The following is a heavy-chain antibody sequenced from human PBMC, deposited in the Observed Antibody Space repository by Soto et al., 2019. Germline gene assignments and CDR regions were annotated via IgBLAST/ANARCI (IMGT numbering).Heavy chain of an antibody. D-gene: IGHD3-22*01. CDR1: GGTFSSYA. V-gene: IGHV1-69*13. CDR3: ARDYDSSGLPGP. J-gene: IGHJ5*02. Sequence: ASVEVSCKASGGTFSSYAMSWVRQAPGQGLEWMGGIIPIFGTANYAQKFQGRVTITADESTSTAYMELSSLRSEDTAVYYCARDYDSSGLPGPWGQGTLVTVSS. CDR2: IIPIFGTA.